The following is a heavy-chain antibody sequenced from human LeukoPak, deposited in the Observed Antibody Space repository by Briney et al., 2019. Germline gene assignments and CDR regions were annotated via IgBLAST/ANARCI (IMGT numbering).Heavy chain of an antibody. CDR3: ARGGGARGYSYGSLDY. V-gene: IGHV4-34*01. CDR2: INHSGST. D-gene: IGHD5-18*01. J-gene: IGHJ4*02. Sequence: SETLSLTCAVYGGSFSGYYWSWIRQPPGKGLEWIGEINHSGSTNYHPSLKSRVAISVDTSKNQFSLKLSSVTAADTAVYYCARGGGARGYSYGSLDYWGQGTLVTVSS. CDR1: GGSFSGYY.